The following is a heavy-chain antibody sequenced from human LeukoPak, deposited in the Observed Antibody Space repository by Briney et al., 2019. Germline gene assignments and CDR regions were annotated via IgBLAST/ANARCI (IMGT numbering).Heavy chain of an antibody. CDR3: ARAGYYDSSGYMYNWFDP. J-gene: IGHJ5*02. CDR1: GGSISSGGYS. Sequence: SETLSLTCAVSGGSISSGGYSWSWIRQPPGKGLEWIGRIYTSGSTNYNPSLKSRVTISVDTSKNQFSLKLSSVTAADTAVYYCARAGYYDSSGYMYNWFDPWGQGTLVTVSS. V-gene: IGHV4-61*02. D-gene: IGHD3-22*01. CDR2: IYTSGST.